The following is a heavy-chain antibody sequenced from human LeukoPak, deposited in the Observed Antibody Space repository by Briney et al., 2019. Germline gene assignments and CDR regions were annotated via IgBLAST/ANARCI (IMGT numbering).Heavy chain of an antibody. CDR3: ARHGQYYDFWSGYYWFDP. Sequence: GEPLKISCKGSGYSFTSYWIGWVRQMPGKGLEWMGIIYPGDSDTRYSPSFQGQVTISADKSISTAYLQGSSLKASDTAMYYCARHGQYYDFWSGYYWFDPWGQGTLVTVSS. D-gene: IGHD3-3*01. CDR1: GYSFTSYW. J-gene: IGHJ5*02. CDR2: IYPGDSDT. V-gene: IGHV5-51*01.